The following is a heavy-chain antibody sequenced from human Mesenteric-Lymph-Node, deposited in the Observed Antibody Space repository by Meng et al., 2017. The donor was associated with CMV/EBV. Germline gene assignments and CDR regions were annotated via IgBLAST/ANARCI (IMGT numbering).Heavy chain of an antibody. D-gene: IGHD2-2*02. CDR3: ARDRDCTSTSCYKRGWFDP. CDR1: GFSFSIYS. CDR2: ISSGGDYK. Sequence: GGSLRLSCAASGFSFSIYSMNWVRQAPGKGLEWVSSISSGGDYKYYADSVKGRFTLSRDNAKNSLYLQMNSLRAEDTAVYYCARDRDCTSTSCYKRGWFDPWGQGTLVTVSS. V-gene: IGHV3-21*01. J-gene: IGHJ5*02.